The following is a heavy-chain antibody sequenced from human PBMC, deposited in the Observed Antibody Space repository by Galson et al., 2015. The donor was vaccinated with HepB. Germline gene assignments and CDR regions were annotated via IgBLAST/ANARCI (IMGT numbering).Heavy chain of an antibody. Sequence: SLRLSCAASGFTFSNAWMSWVRQAPGKGLEWVGRIKSKTDGGTTDYAAPVKGRFTISRDDSKNTLYLQMNSLKTEDTAVYYCTTGLAYYYDSSGFWDWGQGTLVTVSS. CDR1: GFTFSNAW. D-gene: IGHD3-22*01. J-gene: IGHJ4*02. CDR2: IKSKTDGGTT. CDR3: TTGLAYYYDSSGFWD. V-gene: IGHV3-15*01.